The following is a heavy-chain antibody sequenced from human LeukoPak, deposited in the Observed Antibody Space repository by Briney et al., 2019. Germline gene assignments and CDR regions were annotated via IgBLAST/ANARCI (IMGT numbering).Heavy chain of an antibody. D-gene: IGHD2-15*01. J-gene: IGHJ4*02. V-gene: IGHV3-49*04. CDR2: IRSKAYGGTT. CDR1: GFTFGVYP. CDR3: TRGPRYCSGGSCFLNY. Sequence: GGSLRLSCTVSGFTFGVYPMSWVRQAPGEGLEWVGFIRSKAYGGTTEYAASVKGRFTISRDDSKSIAYLQMNSLKTEDTAVYYCTRGPRYCSGGSCFLNYWGQGTLVTVSS.